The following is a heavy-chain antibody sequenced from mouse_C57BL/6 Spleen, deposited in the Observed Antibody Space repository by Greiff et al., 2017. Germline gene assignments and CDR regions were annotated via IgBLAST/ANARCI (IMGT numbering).Heavy chain of an antibody. J-gene: IGHJ3*01. Sequence: EVKLQESGPGMVKPSQSLSLTCTVTGYSITSGYDWHWIRHFPGNKLEWMGYISYSGSTNYNPSLKSRISITHDTSKNHFFLKLNSVTTEDTATYYCARDYGNYVFAYWGQGTLVTVSA. CDR2: ISYSGST. CDR3: ARDYGNYVFAY. V-gene: IGHV3-1*01. D-gene: IGHD2-1*01. CDR1: GYSITSGYD.